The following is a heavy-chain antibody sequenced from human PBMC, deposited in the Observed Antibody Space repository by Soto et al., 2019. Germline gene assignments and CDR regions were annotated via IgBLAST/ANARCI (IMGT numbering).Heavy chain of an antibody. Sequence: EVQLLESGGGLVQPGGSLRLSCAASEFTFNNYAMSWVRQAPGKGLEWVSAISGSGDNTYYADSVKGRFTISRDNSKNTLYLQMNSLRAEDTAIYCCAKYSGYDCWYFDLWGRGTLVTVSS. V-gene: IGHV3-23*01. J-gene: IGHJ2*01. CDR2: ISGSGDNT. D-gene: IGHD5-12*01. CDR1: EFTFNNYA. CDR3: AKYSGYDCWYFDL.